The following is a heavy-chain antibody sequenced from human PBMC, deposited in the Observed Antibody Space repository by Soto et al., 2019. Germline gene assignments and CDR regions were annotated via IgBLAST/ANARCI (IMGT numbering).Heavy chain of an antibody. V-gene: IGHV1-69*06. J-gene: IGHJ6*02. Sequence: QVQLVQSGAEVKNPGSSVRVSCKTSGCTFNVYGIHWVRQAPGQGLEWMGGLIPIYDEPNYAQKFQGRVTITADKSTTTVYLELSSLRSEDTVVYFCARVRDPHLDHYGLDVWGQGTPVTVSS. CDR3: ARVRDPHLDHYGLDV. CDR1: GCTFNVYG. CDR2: LIPIYDEP.